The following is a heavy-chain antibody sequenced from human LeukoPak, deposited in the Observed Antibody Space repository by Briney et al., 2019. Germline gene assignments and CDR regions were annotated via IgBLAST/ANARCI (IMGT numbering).Heavy chain of an antibody. CDR2: ISSSSGYI. CDR3: ARDPSAYCGGDCYSPGWFDP. CDR1: GFTFSSYS. J-gene: IGHJ5*02. V-gene: IGHV3-21*01. Sequence: GGSLRLSCAASGFTFSSYSMNWVRQAPGKGLEWVSSISSSSGYIYYADSVNGRFTISRDNAKNSLYLQMNSLRAEDTAVYYCARDPSAYCGGDCYSPGWFDPWGQGTLVTVSS. D-gene: IGHD2-21*01.